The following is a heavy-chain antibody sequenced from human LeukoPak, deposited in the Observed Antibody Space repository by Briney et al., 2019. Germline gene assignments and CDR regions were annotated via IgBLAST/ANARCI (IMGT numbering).Heavy chain of an antibody. V-gene: IGHV3-48*03. J-gene: IGHJ4*02. CDR3: ARDDGGRHTSSLDY. Sequence: GGSLRLSRVASGFTFTIYEMHWVRQAPGKGLEWVSYMSSSGDTIYYADSVKGRFTISRDNAKNSLYLQMDSLRVEDTAVYYCARDDGGRHTSSLDYWGQGTLVAVSS. D-gene: IGHD6-6*01. CDR1: GFTFTIYE. CDR2: MSSSGDTI.